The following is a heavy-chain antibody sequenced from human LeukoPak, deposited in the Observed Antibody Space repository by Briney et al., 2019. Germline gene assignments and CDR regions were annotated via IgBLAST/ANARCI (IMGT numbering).Heavy chain of an antibody. Sequence: SETLSPTCGVYGRSFSKNFWAWIRQPPGKGLEWIGEINPGGSANYNPSLQSRVTISLGTSTTHFSLNLTSVTAADTAVYYCARMPRLLTKYYFDLWGRGTLVTVSS. CDR1: GRSFSKNF. CDR3: ARMPRLLTKYYFDL. CDR2: INPGGSA. D-gene: IGHD1-1*01. V-gene: IGHV4-34*01. J-gene: IGHJ4*02.